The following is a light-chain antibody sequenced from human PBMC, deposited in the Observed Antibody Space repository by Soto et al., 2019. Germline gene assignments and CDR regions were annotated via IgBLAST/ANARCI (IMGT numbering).Light chain of an antibody. CDR3: QAFDSRLRVTV. V-gene: IGLV1-40*01. Sequence: QSVLTQPPSVSGAPGQRVTISCTGSSSNIGAGYDVHWYQQLPGTAPKLLIYGNSNRPSGVPDRFSGSKSGTSASLAITGLQSVDETDYFCQAFDSRLRVTVVGGGTK. CDR2: GNS. CDR1: SSNIGAGYD. J-gene: IGLJ2*01.